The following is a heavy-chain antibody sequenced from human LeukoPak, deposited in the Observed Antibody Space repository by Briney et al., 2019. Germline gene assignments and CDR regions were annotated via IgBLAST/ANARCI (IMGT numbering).Heavy chain of an antibody. CDR1: GFTFSSHS. CDR2: ITTSNYI. J-gene: IGHJ4*02. D-gene: IGHD6-19*01. CDR3: VREQARAGSFDY. V-gene: IGHV3-21*01. Sequence: PGGTLRLSCVVSGFTFSSHSVNWVRQAPGNGLEWVLSITTSNYIFYAESVKGRFTISRDNAKNSRYLLMTSLRAEDTAVYYCVREQARAGSFDYWGQGTLVTVSS.